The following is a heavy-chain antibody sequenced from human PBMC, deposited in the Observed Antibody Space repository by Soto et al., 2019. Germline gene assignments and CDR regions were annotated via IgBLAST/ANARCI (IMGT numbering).Heavy chain of an antibody. CDR2: IYYSGST. Sequence: SETLSLTCTVSGRSISSYYWSWIRQPPGKGLEWIGYIYYSGSTNYNPSLNSRVTISVDTSKNQFSLKLSSVTAADTAVYYCARFPGSTTANYCDSWGQGALVTVSS. CDR3: ARFPGSTTANYCDS. CDR1: GRSISSYY. V-gene: IGHV4-59*08. D-gene: IGHD2-21*02. J-gene: IGHJ4*02.